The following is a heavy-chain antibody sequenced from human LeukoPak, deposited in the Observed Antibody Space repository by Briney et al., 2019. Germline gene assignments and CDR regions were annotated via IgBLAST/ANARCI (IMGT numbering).Heavy chain of an antibody. CDR3: ARDGLYGSGRNGMDV. CDR1: GGSISSYY. Sequence: PSEPLALTCTVPGGSISSYYWSWIRKPPGKGLEWIGYIYYSGSTNYNPSLKSRVTISVDTSKNQFSLKLSSVTAADTAVYYWARDGLYGSGRNGMDVWGKGTTVTVSS. V-gene: IGHV4-59*01. CDR2: IYYSGST. D-gene: IGHD3-10*01. J-gene: IGHJ6*04.